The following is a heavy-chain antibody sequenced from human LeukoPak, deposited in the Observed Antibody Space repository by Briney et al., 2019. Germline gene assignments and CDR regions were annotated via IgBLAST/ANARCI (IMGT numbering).Heavy chain of an antibody. J-gene: IGHJ6*03. CDR2: IKSKTDGGTT. D-gene: IGHD6-19*01. CDR3: TTDKSRGGWLLRVGYMDV. Sequence: PGGSLRLSCAASGFTFSNAWMSWVRQAPGKGLEWVGRIKSKTDGGTTDYAAPVKGRFTISRDDSKNTLYLQMNSLKTEDTAVYYCTTDKSRGGWLLRVGYMDVWGKGTTVTISS. V-gene: IGHV3-15*01. CDR1: GFTFSNAW.